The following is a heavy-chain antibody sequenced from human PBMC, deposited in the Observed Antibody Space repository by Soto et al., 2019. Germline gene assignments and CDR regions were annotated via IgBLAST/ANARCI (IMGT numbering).Heavy chain of an antibody. CDR3: ATRWLQQTTVRDY. J-gene: IGHJ4*02. V-gene: IGHV3-30*03. D-gene: IGHD4-17*01. CDR1: GFTFSSYG. Sequence: QVQLVESGGGVVQPGRSLRLSCAASGFTFSSYGMHWVRQAPGKGLEWVAVISYDGSNKYYADSVKGRFTISRDNSKNTLYLQMNSLRAEDTAVYYCATRWLQQTTVRDYWGQGTLVTVSS. CDR2: ISYDGSNK.